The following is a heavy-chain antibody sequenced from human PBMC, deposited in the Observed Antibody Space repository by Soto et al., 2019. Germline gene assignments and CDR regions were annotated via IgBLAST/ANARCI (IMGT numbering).Heavy chain of an antibody. V-gene: IGHV3-48*04. Sequence: GGSLRLSCEVTGFTFSKYSLNWVRQAPGKGLVWISYISSSSNSVDYAVSVKGRFIISRDNAQNSLFVQMNTLRPEDTAMYYCARVAYWGPGTQVTVSS. CDR1: GFTFSKYS. J-gene: IGHJ4*02. CDR3: ARVAY. CDR2: ISSSSNSV.